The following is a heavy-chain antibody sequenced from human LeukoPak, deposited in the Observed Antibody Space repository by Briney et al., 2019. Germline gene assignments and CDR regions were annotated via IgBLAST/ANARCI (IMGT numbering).Heavy chain of an antibody. V-gene: IGHV1-8*01. CDR1: GYTFTSYD. CDR3: ARGPRSTSCFDY. J-gene: IGHJ4*02. D-gene: IGHD2-2*01. CDR2: MNPNSGNT. Sequence: ASVKVSCKASGYTFTSYDINWVRQATGQGLEWKGWMNPNSGNTGYAQKFQGRVTMTRNTSVSTAYMELSSLRSEDTAVYYCARGPRSTSCFDYWGQGTLITVSS.